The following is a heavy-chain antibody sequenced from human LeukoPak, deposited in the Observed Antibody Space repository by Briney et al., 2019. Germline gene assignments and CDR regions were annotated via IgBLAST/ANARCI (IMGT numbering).Heavy chain of an antibody. V-gene: IGHV3-30*02. CDR2: IRYDGSNK. D-gene: IGHD3-3*01. J-gene: IGHJ6*03. Sequence: EGSLRLSCAASGFTFSSYGMHWVRQAPGKGLEWVAFIRYDGSNKYYADSVKGRFTISRDNSKNTLYLQMNSLRAEDTAVYYCAKDQANYDFWPNYMDVWGKGTSVTVSS. CDR3: AKDQANYDFWPNYMDV. CDR1: GFTFSSYG.